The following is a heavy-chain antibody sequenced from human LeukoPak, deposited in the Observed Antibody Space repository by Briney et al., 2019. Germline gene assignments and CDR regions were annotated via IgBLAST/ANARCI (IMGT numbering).Heavy chain of an antibody. V-gene: IGHV4-59*01. CDR1: GGSISSYY. Sequence: KPSETLSLTCTVSGGSISSYYWSWIRQPPGKGLEWIGYIYYSGSTNYNPSLKSRVTISVDTSKNQFSLKLSSVTAADTAVYYCARAKQGDCSSTSCYFGYYYYYMDVWGKGTTVTVSS. CDR2: IYYSGST. J-gene: IGHJ6*03. D-gene: IGHD2-2*01. CDR3: ARAKQGDCSSTSCYFGYYYYYMDV.